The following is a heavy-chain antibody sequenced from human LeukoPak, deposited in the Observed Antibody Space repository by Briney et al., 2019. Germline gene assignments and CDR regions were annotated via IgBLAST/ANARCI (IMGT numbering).Heavy chain of an antibody. Sequence: SETLSLTCTVTGCSFSTYYWSWIRQPPGKGLEWIGHFYYSGSTNYNPSLKSRVTISIDTSKNQFSLKLTSVTAADTAVYYCARLRALSYYDSSGDLYYFEYWGQGTLVTVSS. V-gene: IGHV4-59*01. J-gene: IGHJ4*02. CDR3: ARLRALSYYDSSGDLYYFEY. CDR2: FYYSGST. D-gene: IGHD3-22*01. CDR1: GCSFSTYY.